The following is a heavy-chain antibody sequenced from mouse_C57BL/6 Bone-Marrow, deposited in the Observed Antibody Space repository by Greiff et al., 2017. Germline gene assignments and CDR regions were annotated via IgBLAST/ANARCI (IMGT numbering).Heavy chain of an antibody. J-gene: IGHJ2*01. CDR2: INPSSGYT. CDR1: GYTFTSYW. V-gene: IGHV1-7*01. Sequence: QVQLQQSGAELVKPGASVKLSCKASGYTFTSYWIHWVKQRPGQGLEWIGYINPSSGYTKYNQKFKDKATLTADTSSSTAYMQLSSLTYEDSAVYCCAYYDGSSYNWGQGTTLTVSS. D-gene: IGHD1-1*01. CDR3: AYYDGSSYN.